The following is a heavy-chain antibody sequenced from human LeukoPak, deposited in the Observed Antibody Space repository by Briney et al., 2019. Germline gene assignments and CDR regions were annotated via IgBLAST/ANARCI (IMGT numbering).Heavy chain of an antibody. CDR2: IIPIFGTA. J-gene: IGHJ4*02. CDR1: GGTFSSYA. Sequence: SVKVSCKASGGTFSSYAISWVRQAPGQGLEWMGGIIPIFGTANYAQKFQGRVTITADESTSTAYMELSSLRSEDTAVYYCARSGYCSSTSCWLIDYWGQGTLVTVSP. CDR3: ARSGYCSSTSCWLIDY. V-gene: IGHV1-69*13. D-gene: IGHD2-2*01.